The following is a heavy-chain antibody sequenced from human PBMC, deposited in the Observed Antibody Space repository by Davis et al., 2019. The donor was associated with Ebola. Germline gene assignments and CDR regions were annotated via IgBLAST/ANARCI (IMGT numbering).Heavy chain of an antibody. Sequence: SLKISCAASGFTFDDYAMHWVRQAPGKGLEWVSGISWNSGSIGYADSVKGRFTISRDNSKNTLYLQMNSLRAEDTAVYYCARVGATRGDAFDIWGQGTMVTVSS. J-gene: IGHJ3*02. CDR3: ARVGATRGDAFDI. CDR1: GFTFDDYA. D-gene: IGHD1-26*01. V-gene: IGHV3-9*01. CDR2: ISWNSGSI.